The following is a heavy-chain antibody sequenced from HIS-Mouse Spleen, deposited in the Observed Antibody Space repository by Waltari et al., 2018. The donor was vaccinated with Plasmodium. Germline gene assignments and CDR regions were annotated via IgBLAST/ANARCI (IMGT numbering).Heavy chain of an antibody. J-gene: IGHJ4*02. CDR2: IYSGGST. CDR3: ARGNSGYSSSWYLFDY. CDR1: GFPVSSTY. D-gene: IGHD6-13*01. Sequence: VQLVETGGGLLQPGGSLRLSCAASGFPVSSTYMSWFRQPPEKGLEWVSVIYSGGSTYYADSVKGRFTISRDNSKNTLYLQMNSLRAEDTAVYYCARGNSGYSSSWYLFDYWGQGTLVTVSS. V-gene: IGHV3-53*02.